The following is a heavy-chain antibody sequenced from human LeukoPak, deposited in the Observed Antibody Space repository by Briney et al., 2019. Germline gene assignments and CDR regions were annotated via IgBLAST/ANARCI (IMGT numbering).Heavy chain of an antibody. Sequence: PGGSLRLSCVASGYTFSSYAMSWVRQAPGKGLEWVSSITGTSGTTIYADSVKGRFTISRDNPDNTLYLQMNNLRAEDTAVYYCAKVASGSSYGALYYWGQGTMVTVSS. CDR3: AKVASGSSYGALYY. V-gene: IGHV3-23*01. J-gene: IGHJ4*02. CDR2: ITGTSGTT. CDR1: GYTFSSYA. D-gene: IGHD1-26*01.